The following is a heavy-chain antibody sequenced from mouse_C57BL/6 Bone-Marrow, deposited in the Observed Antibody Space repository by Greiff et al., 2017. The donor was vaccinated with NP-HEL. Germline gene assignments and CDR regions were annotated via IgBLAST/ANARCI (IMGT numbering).Heavy chain of an antibody. CDR3: ARDPLLRYAMDY. CDR2: IRYDGSN. V-gene: IGHV3-6*01. Sequence: EVQLQESGPGLVKPSQSLSLTCSATGYSFTSGCYWNWIRQFPENKLECGGDIRYDGSNNYNPYLKNRTPLPRATSQNQFFLKLNSVTTEYTATYYYARDPLLRYAMDYGGQGTSVTVSA. J-gene: IGHJ4*01. CDR1: GYSFTSGCY. D-gene: IGHD2-12*01.